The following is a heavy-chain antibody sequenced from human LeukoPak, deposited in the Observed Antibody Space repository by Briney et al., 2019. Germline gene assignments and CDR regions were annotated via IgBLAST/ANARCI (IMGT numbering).Heavy chain of an antibody. V-gene: IGHV1-46*01. J-gene: IGHJ5*02. D-gene: IGHD6-13*01. CDR3: ARDRLSSSWFGDIQNWFDP. CDR2: INPSGGST. Sequence: ASVKVSCKASGYTFTSYYMHWVRQAPGQGLEWMGIINPSGGSTSYAQKFQGRVTMTRDTSTSTVYMELSSLRSEDTAVYYCARDRLSSSWFGDIQNWFDPWGQGTLVTVSS. CDR1: GYTFTSYY.